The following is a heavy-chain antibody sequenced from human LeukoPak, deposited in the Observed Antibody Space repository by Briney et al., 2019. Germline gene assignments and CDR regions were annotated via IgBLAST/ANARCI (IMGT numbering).Heavy chain of an antibody. V-gene: IGHV3-21*04. CDR1: GFDIESYT. J-gene: IGHJ4*02. D-gene: IGHD5-12*01. CDR2: ISATSSDI. Sequence: PGGSLTLSCAASGFDIESYTMTWVRQAPGKGLEWVSLISATSSDINYAESVRGRFTITRDNAKNSLFLQMDSLRVEDTAIYYCAKGLFSAFDKYLDSWGQGTLVTVSS. CDR3: AKGLFSAFDKYLDS.